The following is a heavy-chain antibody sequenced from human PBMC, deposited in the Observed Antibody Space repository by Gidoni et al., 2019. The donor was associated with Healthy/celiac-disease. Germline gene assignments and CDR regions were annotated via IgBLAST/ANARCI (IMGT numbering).Heavy chain of an antibody. D-gene: IGHD2-15*01. CDR3: ARDGRYCSGGSCYSNSADY. CDR2: IWYEGSNK. Sequence: QVQLVESGGGVVQPGRSLRLSCAASGFTFSSYGMHWVRQAPGKGLDWVAVIWYEGSNKYYADSVKCRFTISRDNSKNTLYLQMNSLRAEDTAVYYCARDGRYCSGGSCYSNSADYWGQGTLVTVSS. CDR1: GFTFSSYG. J-gene: IGHJ4*02. V-gene: IGHV3-33*01.